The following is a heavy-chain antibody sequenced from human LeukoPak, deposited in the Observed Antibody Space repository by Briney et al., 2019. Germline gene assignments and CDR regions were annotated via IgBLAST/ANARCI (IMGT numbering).Heavy chain of an antibody. CDR1: GFTFSSYW. CDR2: INSDGSST. D-gene: IGHD3-3*01. Sequence: PGGSLRLSCAASGFTFSSYWMHWVRQAPGKGLVWVSRINSDGSSTSYADSVKGRFTISRDNAKNTLYLQMNSLRAEDTAVYYCARGCSFYDFWSGYSYNWFDPWGQGTLDTVSS. V-gene: IGHV3-74*01. J-gene: IGHJ5*02. CDR3: ARGCSFYDFWSGYSYNWFDP.